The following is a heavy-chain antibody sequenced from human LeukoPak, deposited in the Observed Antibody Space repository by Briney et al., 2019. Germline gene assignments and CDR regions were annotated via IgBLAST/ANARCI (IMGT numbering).Heavy chain of an antibody. CDR2: ISAYNGNT. Sequence: ASVKVSCKASGYIFTSKYMHWVRQAPGQGLEWMGWISAYNGNTNYAQKLQGRVTMTTDTSTSTAYMELRSLRSDDTAVYYCARVMDGTTLDDYWGQGTLVTVSS. J-gene: IGHJ4*02. D-gene: IGHD4-17*01. CDR3: ARVMDGTTLDDY. V-gene: IGHV1-18*01. CDR1: GYIFTSKY.